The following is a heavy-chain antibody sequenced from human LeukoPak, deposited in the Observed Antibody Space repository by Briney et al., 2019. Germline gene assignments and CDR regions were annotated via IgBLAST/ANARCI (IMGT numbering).Heavy chain of an antibody. D-gene: IGHD2-2*03. CDR3: ASGGYCSTTSCYFRTATFDS. CDR2: ISGYNGNT. V-gene: IGHV1-18*01. Sequence: ASLKLSCKASGYTFTSYGISWVRQAPGQGHEWMGWISGYNGNTNYAQNLQGRVTLNTDTSTSTAYMDLRSLRSDDTAVYYCASGGYCSTTSCYFRTATFDSWGRGTLVTVSS. J-gene: IGHJ4*02. CDR1: GYTFTSYG.